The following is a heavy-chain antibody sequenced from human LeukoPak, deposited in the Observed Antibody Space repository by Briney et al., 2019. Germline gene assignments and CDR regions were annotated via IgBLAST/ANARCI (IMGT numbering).Heavy chain of an antibody. CDR3: AKDVSFEWPYIDY. V-gene: IGHV3-30*18. J-gene: IGHJ4*02. Sequence: GRSLRLSCAASGFTFSSYGMHWVRQAPGKGLEWVAVISYDGSNKYYADSEKGRFTISRDNSKNTLYLQMNSLRAEDTAVYYCAKDVSFEWPYIDYWGQGTLVTVSS. CDR1: GFTFSSYG. D-gene: IGHD3-3*01. CDR2: ISYDGSNK.